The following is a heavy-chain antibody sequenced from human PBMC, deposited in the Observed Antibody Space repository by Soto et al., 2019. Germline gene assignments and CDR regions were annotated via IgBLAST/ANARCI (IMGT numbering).Heavy chain of an antibody. CDR3: ARILRVRGVIITSGYYYGMDV. CDR2: IDWDDDK. V-gene: IGHV2-70*01. CDR1: GFSLSTSGMC. D-gene: IGHD3-10*01. Sequence: SGPTLVNPTQTLTLTCTFSGFSLSTSGMCVSWIRQPPGKALEWLALIDWDDDKYCSTSLKTRLTISKDTSKNQVVLTMTNMDPVDTATYYCARILRVRGVIITSGYYYGMDVWGQGT. J-gene: IGHJ6*02.